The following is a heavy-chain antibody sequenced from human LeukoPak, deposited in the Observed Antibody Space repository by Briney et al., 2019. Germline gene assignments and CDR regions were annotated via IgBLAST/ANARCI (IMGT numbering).Heavy chain of an antibody. Sequence: GGSLRLSCAASGFTFSSYAMSWVRQAPGKGLEWVSGISGPGGSTYYADSVKGRFTISRDNSKNTLYLQMNSLRAEDTAVYYCAKDTTRYYFDYRGQGTLVTVSS. CDR3: AKDTTRYYFDY. CDR1: GFTFSSYA. CDR2: ISGPGGST. D-gene: IGHD1-26*01. J-gene: IGHJ4*02. V-gene: IGHV3-23*01.